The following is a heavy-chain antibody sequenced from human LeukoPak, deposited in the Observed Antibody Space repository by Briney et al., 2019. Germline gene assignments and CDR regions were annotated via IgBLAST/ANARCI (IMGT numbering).Heavy chain of an antibody. V-gene: IGHV3-20*04. CDR2: INWNGGST. D-gene: IGHD3-22*01. Sequence: RAGGSLRLSCAASGFTFDDYGMSWVRQAPGKGLEWVSGINWNGGSTGYADSVKGRFTISRDNAKNSVYLQMNSLRAEDTALYYCARAKYYYDSSGYCDWGQGTLVTVSS. J-gene: IGHJ4*02. CDR1: GFTFDDYG. CDR3: ARAKYYYDSSGYCD.